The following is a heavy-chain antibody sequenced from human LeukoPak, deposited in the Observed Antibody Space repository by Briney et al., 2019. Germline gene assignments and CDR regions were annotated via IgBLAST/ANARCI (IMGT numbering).Heavy chain of an antibody. J-gene: IGHJ4*02. D-gene: IGHD2-2*01. Sequence: PSETLSLTCAVSSYSISSGYYWGWIRQPPGKGLEWIGSIYHSGSTYYNPSLKSRVTISVDTSKNQFSLKLSSVTAADTAVYYCASHLQYQLPNYFDYSGQGTLVTVSS. CDR3: ASHLQYQLPNYFDY. CDR2: IYHSGST. CDR1: SYSISSGYY. V-gene: IGHV4-38-2*01.